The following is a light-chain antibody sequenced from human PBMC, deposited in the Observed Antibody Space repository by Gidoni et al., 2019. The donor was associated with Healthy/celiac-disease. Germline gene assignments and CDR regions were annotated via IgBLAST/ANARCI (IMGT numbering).Light chain of an antibody. CDR2: EAS. Sequence: EIVLTQSPATLSLSPGERATPSCRASQSVSSYLAWYQQKPGQAPRLLIYEASTRATGIPARFSGSGSGTDFTLTISSLEPEDFAVYYCQQRSNWPPGLTFGGGTKVEIK. CDR1: QSVSSY. J-gene: IGKJ4*01. V-gene: IGKV3-11*01. CDR3: QQRSNWPPGLT.